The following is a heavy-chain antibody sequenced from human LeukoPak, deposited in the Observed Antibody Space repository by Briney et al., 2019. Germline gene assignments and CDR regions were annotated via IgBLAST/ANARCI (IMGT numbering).Heavy chain of an antibody. CDR1: GYTFTGYY. Sequence: ASVKVSCKASGYTFTGYYMHWVRQAPGQGLGWMGWINPNSGGTNYAQKFQGRVTMTRDTSISTAYMELSRLRSDDTAVYYCARDFGGRINWFDPWGQGTLVTVSS. D-gene: IGHD2-15*01. J-gene: IGHJ5*02. V-gene: IGHV1-2*02. CDR2: INPNSGGT. CDR3: ARDFGGRINWFDP.